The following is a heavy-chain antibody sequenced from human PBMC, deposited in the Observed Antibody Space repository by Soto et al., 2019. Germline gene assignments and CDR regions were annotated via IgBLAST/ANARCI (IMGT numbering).Heavy chain of an antibody. V-gene: IGHV3-23*01. CDR2: IIDSGGST. CDR3: AKGRSNYYYYGVDV. Sequence: PGGSLKLSCAASGFTFSSCAVGWVRQAPGKGLEWVSDIIDSGGSTYYADSVKGRFTISRDNSKSTLYLQMNSLRAGDTALYYCAKGRSNYYYYGVDVWGQGTTVTVSS. CDR1: GFTFSSCA. J-gene: IGHJ6*02.